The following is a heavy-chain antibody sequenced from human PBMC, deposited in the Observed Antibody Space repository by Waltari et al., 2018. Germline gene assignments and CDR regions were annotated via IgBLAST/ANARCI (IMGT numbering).Heavy chain of an antibody. J-gene: IGHJ6*03. V-gene: IGHV3-30*18. CDR3: AKCGGLLWFKESRYMDV. D-gene: IGHD3-10*01. Sequence: QVQLVESGGGVVQPVRSLRLSCAASGFTFTNYVLHWVRQAPGKGLEWVAVISYDGSQKNYADSLKGRFTISRDNSKKTLYLEMNSLRTEDTAVYYCAKCGGLLWFKESRYMDVWGKGTTVTVSS. CDR2: ISYDGSQK. CDR1: GFTFTNYV.